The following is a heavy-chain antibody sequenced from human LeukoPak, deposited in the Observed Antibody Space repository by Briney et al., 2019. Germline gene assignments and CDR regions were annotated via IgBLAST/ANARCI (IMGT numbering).Heavy chain of an antibody. CDR3: ARDHLGAPKGCYYMDV. J-gene: IGHJ6*03. CDR1: GFTFSSYS. CDR2: ISSSSSYI. D-gene: IGHD3-16*01. V-gene: IGHV3-21*01. Sequence: PGGSLGLSCAASGFTFSSYSMNWVRQAPGKGLEWVSSISSSSSYICYADSVKGRFTISRDNAKNSLYLQMNSLRAEDTAVYYCARDHLGAPKGCYYMDVWGKGTTVTVSS.